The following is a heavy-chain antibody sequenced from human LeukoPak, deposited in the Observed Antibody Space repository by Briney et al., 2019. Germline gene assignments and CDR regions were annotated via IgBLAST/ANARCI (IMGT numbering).Heavy chain of an antibody. CDR1: GGSISSYF. Sequence: PSDTLSLTCTVSGGSISSYFWTWMRQPPGKALEWIGYIYYSGSTNYNPSLKSRVTLSVDTSKNQFSLKLTSVTAADTAVYYCARESWDTMVRGAVFVLWGQGTLVSVSS. CDR2: IYYSGST. CDR3: ARESWDTMVRGAVFVL. J-gene: IGHJ4*02. V-gene: IGHV4-59*01. D-gene: IGHD3-10*01.